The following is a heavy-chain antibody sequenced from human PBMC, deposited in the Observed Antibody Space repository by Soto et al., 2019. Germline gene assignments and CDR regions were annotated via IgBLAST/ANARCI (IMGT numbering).Heavy chain of an antibody. D-gene: IGHD6-13*01. J-gene: IGHJ4*02. V-gene: IGHV4-31*03. CDR2: IYYSGST. CDR3: ARDAGIAAAGRGGVFDY. CDR1: GGSISSGGYY. Sequence: QVQLQESGPGLVKPSQTLSLTCTVSGGSISSGGYYWSWIRQHPGKGLEWIGYIYYSGSTYYNPYLKSRVTISVDTSKNQFSLKLSSVTAADTAVYYCARDAGIAAAGRGGVFDYWGQGTLVTVSS.